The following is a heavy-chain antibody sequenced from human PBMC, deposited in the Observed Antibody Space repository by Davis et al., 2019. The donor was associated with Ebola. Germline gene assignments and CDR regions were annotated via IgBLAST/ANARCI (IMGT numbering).Heavy chain of an antibody. V-gene: IGHV3-23*01. Sequence: GESLKISCAASGFVFSNYVMSWVRQAPGKGLEWVSTLGTSADTYYANSVKGRFTISRDNSKNTLYLQMNSLRADDTAVYYCARGGPLSPFDPWGQGTLVTVSS. CDR1: GFVFSNYV. J-gene: IGHJ5*02. CDR3: ARGGPLSPFDP. D-gene: IGHD5-12*01. CDR2: LGTSADT.